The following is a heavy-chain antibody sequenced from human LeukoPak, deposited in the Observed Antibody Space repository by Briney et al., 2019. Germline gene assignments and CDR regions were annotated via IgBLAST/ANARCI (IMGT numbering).Heavy chain of an antibody. V-gene: IGHV3-20*04. CDR2: INWNGGST. CDR3: AGGDRNGWYFDY. CDR1: GILFDDHG. J-gene: IGHJ4*02. D-gene: IGHD2-8*01. Sequence: PGGSLRLSCAASGILFDDHGMSWVRPAPGKGLEWVSGINWNGGSTGYADSVKGRFTISRDNAKNSLYLQMNSLRAEDTALYYCAGGDRNGWYFDYWGQGTLVTVSS.